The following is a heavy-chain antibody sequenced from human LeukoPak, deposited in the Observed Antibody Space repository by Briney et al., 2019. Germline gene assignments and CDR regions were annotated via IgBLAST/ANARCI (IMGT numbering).Heavy chain of an antibody. CDR3: ARDRFSFHYDSSGRDDY. J-gene: IGHJ4*02. Sequence: PGGSLRLSCAASGFTFSSYSMNWVRQALGKGLEWVSYISSSSSTIYYADSVKGRFTISRDNAKNSLYLQMNSLRAEDTAVYYCARDRFSFHYDSSGRDDYWGQGTLVTVSS. CDR1: GFTFSSYS. V-gene: IGHV3-48*04. CDR2: ISSSSSTI. D-gene: IGHD3-22*01.